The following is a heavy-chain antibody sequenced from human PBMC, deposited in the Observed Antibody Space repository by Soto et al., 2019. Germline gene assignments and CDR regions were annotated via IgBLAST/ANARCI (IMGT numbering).Heavy chain of an antibody. J-gene: IGHJ4*01. CDR3: ASCASSSLYQPLDY. D-gene: IGHD6-13*01. Sequence: AAVKVCCEACVYSFAGYGISWVRQAPGQGLEWMGWISAYNGNTNYAQKLQGRVTMTTDTSTSTAYMELRSLRSDDTAVYYCASCASSSLYQPLDYWG. V-gene: IGHV1-18*04. CDR2: ISAYNGNT. CDR1: VYSFAGYG.